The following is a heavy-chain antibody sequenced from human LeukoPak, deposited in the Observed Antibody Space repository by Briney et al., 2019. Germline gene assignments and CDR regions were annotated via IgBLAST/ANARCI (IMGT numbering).Heavy chain of an antibody. Sequence: PSETLSLTCTVSGGSISSYYWSWIRQPAGKGLEWIGRIYTRGSTNYNPSLKSRVTMSVDTSKNQFSLKLSSVTAADTAVYYCAREDYYDSSGYYRHDAFDIWGQGTMVTVSS. V-gene: IGHV4-4*07. CDR3: AREDYYDSSGYYRHDAFDI. CDR2: IYTRGST. CDR1: GGSISSYY. J-gene: IGHJ3*02. D-gene: IGHD3-22*01.